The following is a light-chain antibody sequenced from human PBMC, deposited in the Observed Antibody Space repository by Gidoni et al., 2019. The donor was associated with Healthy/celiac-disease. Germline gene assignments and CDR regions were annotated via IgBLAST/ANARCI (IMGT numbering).Light chain of an antibody. J-gene: IGKJ2*01. V-gene: IGKV4-1*01. Sequence: DIVLTQPPYSLAVSLGERPTINCKSSQTVLYSSNNKNYLAWYQQKPGKPPKLLIYGASTRESGVPDRFSGSGSGTDFTLTISSLQAEDVAVYYCQQYYSTPRTFGQGTKLEIK. CDR3: QQYYSTPRT. CDR2: GAS. CDR1: QTVLYSSNNKNY.